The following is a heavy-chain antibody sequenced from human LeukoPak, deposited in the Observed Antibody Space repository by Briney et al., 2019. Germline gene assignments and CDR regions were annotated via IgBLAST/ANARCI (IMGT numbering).Heavy chain of an antibody. CDR1: GFTFSSYA. CDR3: ARDRGDYGDYFDY. V-gene: IGHV3-30-3*01. Sequence: GGSLRLSCAASGFTFSSYAMHWVRQAPGKGLEWVAVISYDGSNKYYADSVKGRFTISRDNSKNTLCLQMNSLRAEDTAVYYCARDRGDYGDYFDYWGQGTLVTVSS. J-gene: IGHJ4*02. CDR2: ISYDGSNK. D-gene: IGHD4-17*01.